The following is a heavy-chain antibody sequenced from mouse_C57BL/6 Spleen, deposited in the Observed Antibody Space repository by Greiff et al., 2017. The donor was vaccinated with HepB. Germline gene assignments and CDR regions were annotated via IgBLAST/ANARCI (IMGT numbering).Heavy chain of an antibody. CDR3: ARIDYYYGSRTRYFDV. D-gene: IGHD1-1*01. Sequence: QVQLQQPGAELVMPGASVKLSCKASGYTFTSYWMHWVKQRPGQGLEWIGEIDPSDSYTNYNQKFKGKSTLTVDKSSSTAYMQLSSLTSEDSAVYYCARIDYYYGSRTRYFDVWGTGTTVTVSS. CDR1: GYTFTSYW. CDR2: IDPSDSYT. J-gene: IGHJ1*03. V-gene: IGHV1-69*01.